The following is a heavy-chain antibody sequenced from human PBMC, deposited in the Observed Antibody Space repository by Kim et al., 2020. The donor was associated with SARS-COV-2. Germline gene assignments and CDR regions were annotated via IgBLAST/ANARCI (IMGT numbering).Heavy chain of an antibody. J-gene: IGHJ4*02. CDR3: ARDPHPKGSGSPNFDY. Sequence: GGSLRLSCAASGFTFSSYAMHWVRQAPGKGLEWVAVISYDGSNKYYADSVKGRFTISRDNSKNTLYLQMNSLRAEDTAVYYCARDPHPKGSGSPNFDYWGQGTLVTVSS. D-gene: IGHD3-10*01. V-gene: IGHV3-30*04. CDR2: ISYDGSNK. CDR1: GFTFSSYA.